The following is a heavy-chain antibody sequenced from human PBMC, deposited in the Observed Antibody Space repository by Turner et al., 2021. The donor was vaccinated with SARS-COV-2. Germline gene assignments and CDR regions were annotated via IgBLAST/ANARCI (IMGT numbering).Heavy chain of an antibody. CDR3: ARVGIAAAGPTFYYYYYGMDV. Sequence: EVQLVESGGGLVQPGGSLRLSCAASGFTFSSYWMHWVRQAPGKGLVWVSRSNSDGSSTSYADSVKGRFTISRDNAKNTLYLQMNSLRAEDTAVYYCARVGIAAAGPTFYYYYYGMDVWGQGTTVTVSS. CDR2: SNSDGSST. CDR1: GFTFSSYW. J-gene: IGHJ6*02. V-gene: IGHV3-74*01. D-gene: IGHD6-13*01.